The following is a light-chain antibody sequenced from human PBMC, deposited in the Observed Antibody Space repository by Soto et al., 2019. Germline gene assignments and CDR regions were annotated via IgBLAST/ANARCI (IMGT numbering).Light chain of an antibody. Sequence: QSVLTQSPSASASLGASVKLTCTLSSGHSSYAIAWHQQQPEKGPRYLMKLNSDGSHSKGDGIPDRFSGSSSGAERYLTISSIQSEDEADYYCQTWGTGGVVFGGGTKLAVL. V-gene: IGLV4-69*01. J-gene: IGLJ2*01. CDR1: SGHSSYA. CDR3: QTWGTGGVV. CDR2: LNSDGSH.